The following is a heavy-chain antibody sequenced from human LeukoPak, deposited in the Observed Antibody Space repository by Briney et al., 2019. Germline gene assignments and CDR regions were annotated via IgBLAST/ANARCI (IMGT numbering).Heavy chain of an antibody. CDR1: GGSISSGDYY. V-gene: IGHV4-30-4*01. Sequence: SETLSLTCTVSGGSISSGDYYWSWIRQPPGKGLEWIAYIFDTGSTYKNSSLKSRVSISIDTSKNQFFLKLSSVTAADTALYYCAREGYYHSGKIDYWGQGILVTVSS. J-gene: IGHJ4*02. CDR2: IFDTGST. CDR3: AREGYYHSGKIDY. D-gene: IGHD3-10*01.